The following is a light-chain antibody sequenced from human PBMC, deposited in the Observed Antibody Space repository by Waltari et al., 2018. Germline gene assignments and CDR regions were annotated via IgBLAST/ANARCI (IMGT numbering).Light chain of an antibody. CDR2: AAS. V-gene: IGKV3-20*01. Sequence: EVVLTQSPGTLSLSPGERATLSCRASQSISKYLVWYQQRPGQAPRLLIYAASTRATGIPDRFSGSVFGTDFSLTISRLEPEDFAVYYCQNHERLPATFGQGTRVEIK. CDR3: QNHERLPAT. J-gene: IGKJ1*01. CDR1: QSISKY.